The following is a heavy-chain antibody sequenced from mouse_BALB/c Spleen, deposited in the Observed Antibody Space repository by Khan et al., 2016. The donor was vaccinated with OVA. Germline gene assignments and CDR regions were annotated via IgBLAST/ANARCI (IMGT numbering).Heavy chain of an antibody. V-gene: IGHV1-9*01. CDR2: ILPGSGST. Sequence: QVQLKQSGAEVMKPGASVKISCKATGYTFSSYWIEWVKQRPGHGLEWIGEILPGSGSTNYNEKFKGKATFTADTTSNTAYMQHSSLTSEDSAVYYCARTTYYFDYWGQGTTLTVSS. CDR1: GYTFSSYW. J-gene: IGHJ2*01. CDR3: ARTTYYFDY.